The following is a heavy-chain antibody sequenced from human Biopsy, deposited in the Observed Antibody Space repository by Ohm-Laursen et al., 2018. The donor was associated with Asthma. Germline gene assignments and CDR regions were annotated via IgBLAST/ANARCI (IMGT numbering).Heavy chain of an antibody. Sequence: SLRLSCAASGFTFSTHHLSWVRQAPGEGLAWVATLSHDNNYKGYADSAKGRFTISRDFSKTSVYLQMNSLRLEDTAFYYCARDPGINVDTGHWSFDLWGRGTLVTVSS. CDR3: ARDPGINVDTGHWSFDL. D-gene: IGHD1-14*01. J-gene: IGHJ2*01. CDR2: LSHDNNYK. V-gene: IGHV3-30*19. CDR1: GFTFSTHH.